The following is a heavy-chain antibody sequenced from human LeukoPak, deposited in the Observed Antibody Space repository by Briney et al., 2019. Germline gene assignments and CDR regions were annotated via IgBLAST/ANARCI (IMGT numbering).Heavy chain of an antibody. Sequence: GRSLRLSCAASGFTFSSYGMHWVRQAPGKGLEWVSGIDVSGRMTYYADSVKGRFAISRDNSKNMVYLQMNSLRAGDMAVYYYARDGKNYDKSLGPFDPWGQGTLVTVSS. D-gene: IGHD3-9*01. CDR2: IDVSGRMT. CDR3: ARDGKNYDKSLGPFDP. J-gene: IGHJ5*02. CDR1: GFTFSSYG. V-gene: IGHV3-23*01.